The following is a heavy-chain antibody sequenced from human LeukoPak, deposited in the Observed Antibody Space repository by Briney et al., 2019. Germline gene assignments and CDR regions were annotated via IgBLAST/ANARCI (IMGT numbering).Heavy chain of an antibody. CDR3: ARVGYYDILTGYYSVDAFDI. V-gene: IGHV4-61*02. D-gene: IGHD3-9*01. CDR2: IYSPGST. J-gene: IGHJ3*02. CDR1: GGSISSGSYY. Sequence: SETLSLACTVSGGSISSGSYYWSWIRQPAGKGLEWIGRIYSPGSTKYNSSLKSRVTISVDTSKSQFSLRLRSVTAADTAVYYCARVGYYDILTGYYSVDAFDIWGQGTMVAVSS.